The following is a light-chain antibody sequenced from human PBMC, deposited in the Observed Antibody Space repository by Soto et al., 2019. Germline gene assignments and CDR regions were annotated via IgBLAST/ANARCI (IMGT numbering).Light chain of an antibody. CDR1: QFVSSTY. CDR2: GAS. V-gene: IGKV3-20*01. CDR3: QQYGISPFT. J-gene: IGKJ4*01. Sequence: EVVLTQSPGTLSFSPGARATLSCRASQFVSSTYLAWYQQRPGQAPRLLIYGASSRATGIPDRFSGGGSETDFTLTISRLESEDSAVYYCQQYGISPFTFGGGTKVDI.